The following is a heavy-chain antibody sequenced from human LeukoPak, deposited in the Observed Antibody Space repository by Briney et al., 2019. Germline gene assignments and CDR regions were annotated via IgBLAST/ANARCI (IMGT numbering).Heavy chain of an antibody. V-gene: IGHV4-61*05. D-gene: IGHD2-21*02. Sequence: NPSETLSLTCTVSGGSISSSSYYWGWIRQPPGKGLEWIGYIYNSGNTNYNPSLKSRGTIPVDTSKNQFSLKLSSVTAADTAVYYCARSHCGGDCYYGGYFDYWGQGTLVTVSS. CDR2: IYNSGNT. CDR1: GGSISSSSYY. J-gene: IGHJ4*02. CDR3: ARSHCGGDCYYGGYFDY.